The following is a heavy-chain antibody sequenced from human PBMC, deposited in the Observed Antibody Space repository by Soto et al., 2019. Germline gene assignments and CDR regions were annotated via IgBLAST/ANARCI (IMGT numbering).Heavy chain of an antibody. D-gene: IGHD1-1*01. CDR3: AKQQGPGTPYYYAMDV. J-gene: IGHJ6*02. CDR1: GFTFSSYA. Sequence: GGSLRLSCAASGFTFSSYAITLVRQGPGKVLEWVSVIRSRGDRIFYADSVQGRFIISRDNSRNTLYLQMNYLSAEDTAVYYCAKQQGPGTPYYYAMDVWGQGTTVTVSS. V-gene: IGHV3-23*01. CDR2: IRSRGDRI.